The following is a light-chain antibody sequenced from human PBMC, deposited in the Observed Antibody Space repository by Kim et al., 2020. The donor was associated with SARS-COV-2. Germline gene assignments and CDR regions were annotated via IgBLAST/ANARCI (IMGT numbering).Light chain of an antibody. CDR1: QNVNSN. CDR3: QQYSRLIT. J-gene: IGKJ5*01. CDR2: GAS. Sequence: EVVLTQSPGTLSLSPGERATLSCRTSQNVNSNLAWYQQKPGQAPRLLIYGASTRATGIPDRFSGSGSGTDFTLTISGLEPEDFAVYSCQQYSRLITFGQGTRLEIK. V-gene: IGKV3-20*01.